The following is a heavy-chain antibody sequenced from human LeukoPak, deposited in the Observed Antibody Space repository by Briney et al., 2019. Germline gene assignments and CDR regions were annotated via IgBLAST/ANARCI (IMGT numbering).Heavy chain of an antibody. D-gene: IGHD3-10*01. CDR2: IYPGDSDT. J-gene: IGHJ4*02. CDR1: GYSFTSYW. Sequence: GESLKISRKGSGYSFTSYWIGWVRQMPGKGLEWIGIIYPGDSDTRYSPSFQGQVTISADKSISTAYLPWSSLKASDTAMYYCARRVTMVRGVTAFDYWGQGTLVTVSS. V-gene: IGHV5-51*01. CDR3: ARRVTMVRGVTAFDY.